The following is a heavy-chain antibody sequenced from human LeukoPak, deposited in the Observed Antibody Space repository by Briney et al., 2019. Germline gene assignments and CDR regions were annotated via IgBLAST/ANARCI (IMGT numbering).Heavy chain of an antibody. CDR2: IRYDGSNK. Sequence: AGGSLRLSCAASGFTFSSYGMHWVRQAPGKGLEWVAFIRYDGSNKYYADSVKGRFTISRDNSKNTLYLQMNSLRAEDTAVYYCARDRRGSGWPGGFDYWGQGTLVTVSS. J-gene: IGHJ4*02. CDR3: ARDRRGSGWPGGFDY. D-gene: IGHD6-19*01. V-gene: IGHV3-30*02. CDR1: GFTFSSYG.